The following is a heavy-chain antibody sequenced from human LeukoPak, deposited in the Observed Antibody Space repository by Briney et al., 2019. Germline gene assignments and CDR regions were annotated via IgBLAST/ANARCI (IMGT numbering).Heavy chain of an antibody. Sequence: SISSSSSYIYYADSVKGRFTISRDNAKNSLYLQMNSLRAEDTAVYYCARSSIAVAGLQDYWGQGTLVTVSS. CDR2: ISSSSSYI. J-gene: IGHJ4*02. CDR3: ARSSIAVAGLQDY. V-gene: IGHV3-21*01. D-gene: IGHD6-19*01.